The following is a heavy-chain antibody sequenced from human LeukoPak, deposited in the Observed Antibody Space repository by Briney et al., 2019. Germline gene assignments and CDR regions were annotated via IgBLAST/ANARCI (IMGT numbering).Heavy chain of an antibody. J-gene: IGHJ4*02. CDR1: GFTFSSYG. Sequence: GGSLRLSCAASGFTFSSYGMHWVRQAPGNGLEWVAVIGYDGSNKYYADSVKGRFSISRDNSKNTLYLQMNSLRAEDTAVYYCARGGSSSMAAWDYFDYWGQGTLVTVSS. CDR2: IGYDGSNK. D-gene: IGHD6-6*01. V-gene: IGHV3-33*01. CDR3: ARGGSSSMAAWDYFDY.